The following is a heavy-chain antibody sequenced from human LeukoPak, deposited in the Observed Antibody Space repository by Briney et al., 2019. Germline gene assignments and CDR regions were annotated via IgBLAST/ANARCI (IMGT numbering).Heavy chain of an antibody. CDR1: GFTFSTYA. CDR3: AKGDCSGGDCYSGFDY. V-gene: IGHV3-23*01. Sequence: GGSLRLSCAASGFTFSTYAMSWVRQAPGKGLEWGSAISGGGGGSTFYADSVQGRFTISRDNSKNTLYLQMNSLRAEDTAIYYCAKGDCSGGDCYSGFDYWGQGTLVTVSS. D-gene: IGHD2-15*01. J-gene: IGHJ4*02. CDR2: ISGGGGGST.